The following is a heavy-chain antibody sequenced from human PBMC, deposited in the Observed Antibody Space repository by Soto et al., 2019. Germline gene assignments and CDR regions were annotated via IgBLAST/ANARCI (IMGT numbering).Heavy chain of an antibody. Sequence: EVQLLESGGGLVKPGGSLTLSCAASGFTFSSYTITWVRQAPGKGLEWVSIIGGSGGSRYYADSVKGRFTISRDSSKNTMYLQMSSLRVEDTAIYYCARDRTSTSVGDFDYWGQGTLVTVSS. CDR3: ARDRTSTSVGDFDY. CDR1: GFTFSSYT. J-gene: IGHJ4*02. D-gene: IGHD6-6*01. CDR2: IGGSGGSR. V-gene: IGHV3-23*01.